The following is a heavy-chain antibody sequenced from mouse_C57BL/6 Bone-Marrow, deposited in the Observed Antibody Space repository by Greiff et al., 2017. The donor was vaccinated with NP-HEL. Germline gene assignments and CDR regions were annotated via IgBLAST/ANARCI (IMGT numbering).Heavy chain of an antibody. J-gene: IGHJ2*01. CDR2: INPYNGGT. CDR3: ERNYGSGYGD. CDR1: GYTFTDYY. Sequence: VQLKESGPVLVKPGASVKMSCKASGYTFTDYYMNWVKQSPGKSLEWIGVINPYNGGTSYNQKFKGKATLTVDKSSSTAYMELNSLTSEDSAVYYCERNYGSGYGDWGKGTTLTVAS. D-gene: IGHD1-1*01. V-gene: IGHV1-19*01.